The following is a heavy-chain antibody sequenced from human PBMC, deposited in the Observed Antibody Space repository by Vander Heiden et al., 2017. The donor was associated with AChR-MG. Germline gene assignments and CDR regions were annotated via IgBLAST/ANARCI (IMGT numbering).Heavy chain of an antibody. Sequence: QVQLVESGGGVVQPGRSLRPPRPAPEFSPGGDGMHWVRQAPGKGLECVSVISYDSIHKYYGDSVKGRFTISRDNSKNTLYLQMNSLRPEDTAVYYCAKESNWGSGGAFDVWGQGTMVIVSS. J-gene: IGHJ3*01. CDR1: EFSPGGDG. D-gene: IGHD7-27*01. CDR3: AKESNWGSGGAFDV. CDR2: ISYDSIHK. V-gene: IGHV3-30*18.